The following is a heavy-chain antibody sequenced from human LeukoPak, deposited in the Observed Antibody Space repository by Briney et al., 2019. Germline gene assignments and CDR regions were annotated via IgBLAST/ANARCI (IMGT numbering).Heavy chain of an antibody. CDR1: GFTVSSNY. V-gene: IGHV3-66*01. D-gene: IGHD6-13*01. J-gene: IGHJ3*02. CDR3: AMSNSWTLYTFDI. CDR2: IYSGGST. Sequence: GGSLRLSCAASGFTVSSNYMSWVRQAPGKGLEWVSVIYSGGSTYYADSVKGRFTISRDNSKNTLYLQMNSLRAEDTAVYYCAMSNSWTLYTFDIWGQGTMVTVSS.